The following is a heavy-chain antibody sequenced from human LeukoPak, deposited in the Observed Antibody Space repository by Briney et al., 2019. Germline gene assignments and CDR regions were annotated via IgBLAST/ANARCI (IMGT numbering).Heavy chain of an antibody. V-gene: IGHV3-73*01. CDR2: IRSKANSYAT. J-gene: IGHJ6*03. CDR3: TAGGQYSSFSYYYYMDV. D-gene: IGHD6-6*01. Sequence: GGSLRLSCAASGFTFSGSAMHRVREASGKGLEWVGGIRSKANSYATAYAASVKGRFTISRDDTNHTAYLQMKSLKTEDTAVYYCTAGGQYSSFSYYYYMDVWGKGDTVTVSS. CDR1: GFTFSGSA.